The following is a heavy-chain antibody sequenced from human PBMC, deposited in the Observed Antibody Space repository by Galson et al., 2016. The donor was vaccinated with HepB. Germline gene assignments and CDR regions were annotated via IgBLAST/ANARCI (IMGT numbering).Heavy chain of an antibody. Sequence: ETLSLTCALSGGSISITNWWSWIRQPPGRGLEWIGEINYNGVATYNPSLKSRVTISVDTSKNQFSLNLNSVTAADTAVYYCARGPNYDFWSGYRGFSFDIWGQGTLVAVSS. J-gene: IGHJ4*02. V-gene: IGHV4-4*02. CDR3: ARGPNYDFWSGYRGFSFDI. D-gene: IGHD3-3*01. CDR1: GGSISITNW. CDR2: INYNGVA.